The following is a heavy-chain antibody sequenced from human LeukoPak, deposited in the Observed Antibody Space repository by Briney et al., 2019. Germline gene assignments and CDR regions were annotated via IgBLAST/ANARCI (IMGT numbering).Heavy chain of an antibody. CDR2: ISAYNGNT. J-gene: IGHJ4*02. CDR1: GYTFTSYG. Sequence: ASVTVSFKASGYTFTSYGISWVRQAPGQGLEWMGWISAYNGNTNYAQKLQGRVTMSTDTSTSTAYMELRSLRSDDTAVYYCARDRVYQTRNFDYWGQGTLVTVSS. CDR3: ARDRVYQTRNFDY. D-gene: IGHD5/OR15-5a*01. V-gene: IGHV1-18*01.